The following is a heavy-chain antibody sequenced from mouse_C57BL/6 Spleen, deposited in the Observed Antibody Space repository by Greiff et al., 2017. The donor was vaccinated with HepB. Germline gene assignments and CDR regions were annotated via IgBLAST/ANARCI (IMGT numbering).Heavy chain of an antibody. CDR2: IYPGDGDT. CDR3: ARAPYYYGSSYPYYFDY. CDR1: GYAFSSSW. D-gene: IGHD1-1*01. Sequence: VQLQQSGPELVKPGASVKISCKASGYAFSSSWMNWVKQRPGKGLEWIGRIYPGDGDTNYNGKFKGKATLTADKSSSTAYMQLSSLTSEDSAVYFCARAPYYYGSSYPYYFDYWGQGTTLTVSS. J-gene: IGHJ2*01. V-gene: IGHV1-82*01.